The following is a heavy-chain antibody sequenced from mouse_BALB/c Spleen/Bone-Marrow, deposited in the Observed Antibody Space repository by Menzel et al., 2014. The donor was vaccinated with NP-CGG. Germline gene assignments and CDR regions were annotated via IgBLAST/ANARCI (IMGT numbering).Heavy chain of an antibody. J-gene: IGHJ4*01. V-gene: IGHV5-17*02. Sequence: EVQGVESGGGLVQPGGSRKLSCAASGFTFSNFGMHWVRQAPEKGLEWVAYISNGSSTIYYADTVKGRFTISRDNPKNTLLLQMTSLRYEDTAMYYCAGKGDMYTHCYAMDYWGQGTSVTVSS. CDR3: AGKGDMYTHCYAMDY. CDR2: ISNGSSTI. CDR1: GFTFSNFG.